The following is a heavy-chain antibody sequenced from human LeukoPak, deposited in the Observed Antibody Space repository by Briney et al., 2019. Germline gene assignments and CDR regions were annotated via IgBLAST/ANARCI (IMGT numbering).Heavy chain of an antibody. CDR2: ISSSSSYI. Sequence: PGGSLRLSCAASGFTFSSYSMNWVRQAPGKGLEWVSSISSSSSYIYYADSVKGRFTISRDNAKNSLYLQMNSLRTEDTAFYYCAKGSSGYSTTHMDVWGKGTTVTVSS. J-gene: IGHJ6*04. CDR3: AKGSSGYSTTHMDV. CDR1: GFTFSSYS. D-gene: IGHD3-22*01. V-gene: IGHV3-21*04.